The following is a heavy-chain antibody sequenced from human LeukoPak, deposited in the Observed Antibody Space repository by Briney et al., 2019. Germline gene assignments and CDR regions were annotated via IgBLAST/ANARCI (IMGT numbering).Heavy chain of an antibody. J-gene: IGHJ4*02. V-gene: IGHV4-39*07. D-gene: IGHD6-6*01. Sequence: SETMSLTCTVSRGSVNSNSYYWGWIRQPPGKGLEWIGSIYYSGNTYYNPSLESRVTISVDTSKNQFSLKLTSVTAADTAVYYCARDHEVSSSSFDYWGQGTLVTVSS. CDR3: ARDHEVSSSSFDY. CDR1: RGSVNSNSYY. CDR2: IYYSGNT.